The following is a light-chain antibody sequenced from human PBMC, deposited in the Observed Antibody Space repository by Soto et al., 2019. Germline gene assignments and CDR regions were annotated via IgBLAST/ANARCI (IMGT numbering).Light chain of an antibody. CDR2: DVT. V-gene: IGLV2-11*01. CDR1: SSDVGGYNY. CDR3: CSYAGSPYV. Sequence: ALTQPHSVSGSPGQSVTISCTGTSSDVGGYNYVSWYQQHPGKAPKLLIYDVTKRPSGVPDRFSGSKSGNTASLTISGLQAEDEADFYCCSYAGSPYVFGTGTKLTVL. J-gene: IGLJ1*01.